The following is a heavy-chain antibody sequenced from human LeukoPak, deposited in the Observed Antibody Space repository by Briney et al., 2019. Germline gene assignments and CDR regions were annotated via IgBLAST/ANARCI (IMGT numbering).Heavy chain of an antibody. J-gene: IGHJ4*02. V-gene: IGHV3-23*01. CDR2: ITTSGTNS. D-gene: IGHD2-15*01. CDR3: ANAYSPFDY. CDR1: GFTFSNYA. Sequence: GGSLRLSCATSGFTFSNYAMSWVRQAPGKGLEWVSSITTSGTNSYYADSVTGRFTISRDNSKNTLYLRMNSLRAEDAAVYYCANAYSPFDYWGQGTLVTVSS.